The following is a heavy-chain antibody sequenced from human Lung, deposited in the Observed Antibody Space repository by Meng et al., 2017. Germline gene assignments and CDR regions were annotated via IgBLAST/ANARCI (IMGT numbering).Heavy chain of an antibody. CDR2: INPKSGDT. V-gene: IGHV1-2*06. J-gene: IGHJ4*02. Sequence: GPLVQSGAEVKTPGASVKVSCKPSGYKFPDYYIHWVRRAPGQGLEWMRRINPKSGDTHYAQKFQARVTMTGDTSISTAYMELSGLRSDDTAMYYCARDEDISAAGKLFGDYWGQGTLVTVSS. CDR3: ARDEDISAAGKLFGDY. CDR1: GYKFPDYY. D-gene: IGHD6-25*01.